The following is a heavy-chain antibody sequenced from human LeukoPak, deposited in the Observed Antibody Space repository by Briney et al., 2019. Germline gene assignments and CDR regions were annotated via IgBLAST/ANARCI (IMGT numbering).Heavy chain of an antibody. CDR3: AKDGIAVAGWHDAFDI. Sequence: GGSLRLSCAASGFTFSSQWMGWVRQAPGKGLEWVANVNQGGTEKFYVGSVKGRFTISRDNSKNTLYLQMNSLRAEDTAVYYCAKDGIAVAGWHDAFDIWGQGTMVTVSS. D-gene: IGHD6-19*01. CDR2: VNQGGTEK. J-gene: IGHJ3*02. V-gene: IGHV3-7*03. CDR1: GFTFSSQW.